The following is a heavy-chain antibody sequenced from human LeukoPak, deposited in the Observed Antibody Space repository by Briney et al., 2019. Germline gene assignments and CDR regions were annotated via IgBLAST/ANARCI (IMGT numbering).Heavy chain of an antibody. CDR3: ARDARGIAARPGPSGP. Sequence: ASVKVSCKVSGYTLTELSMHWVRQAPGKGLEWMGGFDPEDGETIYAQKFQGRVTMTEDTSTDTAYMELSSLRSEDTAVYYCARDARGIAARPGPSGPWGQGTLVTVSS. J-gene: IGHJ5*02. D-gene: IGHD6-6*01. CDR1: GYTLTELS. V-gene: IGHV1-24*01. CDR2: FDPEDGET.